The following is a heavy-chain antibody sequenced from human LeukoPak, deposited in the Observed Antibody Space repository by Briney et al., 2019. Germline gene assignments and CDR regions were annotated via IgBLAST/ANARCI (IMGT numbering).Heavy chain of an antibody. CDR3: ARADSSGWYASHFDY. CDR1: GFTFSSYA. CDR2: ISGSGGST. V-gene: IGHV3-23*01. J-gene: IGHJ4*02. D-gene: IGHD6-19*01. Sequence: PGGSLRLSCAASGFTFSSYAMSWVRQAPGKGLEWVSAISGSGGSTYYADSVKGRFTISRDNSKNTLYLQMNSLRAEDTAVYYCARADSSGWYASHFDYWGQGTLVTVSS.